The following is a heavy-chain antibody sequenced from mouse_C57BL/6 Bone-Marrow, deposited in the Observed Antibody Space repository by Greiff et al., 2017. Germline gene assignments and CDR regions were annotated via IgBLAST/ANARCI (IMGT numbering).Heavy chain of an antibody. CDR1: GYTFTSYN. CDR2: IYPGNGDT. Sequence: SGAELVRPGASVKMSCKASGYTFTSYNMHWVQQTPRQGLEWIGAIYPGNGDTSYNHTFKGKATLTVDKSSSTAYMPLSSLTSEDCAVYYGARTLTYCGSSGGVLAYWGQGTLVTVSA. D-gene: IGHD1-1*01. V-gene: IGHV1-12*01. CDR3: ARTLTYCGSSGGVLAY. J-gene: IGHJ3*01.